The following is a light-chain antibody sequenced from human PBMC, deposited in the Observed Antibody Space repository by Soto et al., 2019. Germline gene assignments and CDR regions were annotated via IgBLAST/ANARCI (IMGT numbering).Light chain of an antibody. J-gene: IGLJ3*02. CDR2: EVT. V-gene: IGLV2-14*01. CDR3: KSRTTRNTLV. Sequence: QSALTQPASVSGSPRQSITISCTGTSSDVGGYNYVSWYQQHPGKAPKLIIYEVTHRPSGVSSRFYGSRSGNTASLTISGLQAEDEADYYCKSRTTRNTLVFGGGTQLTVL. CDR1: SSDVGGYNY.